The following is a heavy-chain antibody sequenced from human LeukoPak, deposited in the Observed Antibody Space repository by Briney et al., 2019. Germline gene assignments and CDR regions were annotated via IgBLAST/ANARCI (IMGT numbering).Heavy chain of an antibody. Sequence: PSETLSLTCTVSGYSISSGYYWGWIRQPPGKGLEWIGSIYHSGSTYYNPSLKSRVTISVDTSKNQFSLKLSSVTAADTAVYYCARVRGLLGYYYYMDVWGKGTTVTVSS. CDR3: ARVRGLLGYYYYMDV. CDR1: GYSISSGYY. J-gene: IGHJ6*03. CDR2: IYHSGST. V-gene: IGHV4-38-2*02. D-gene: IGHD3-10*01.